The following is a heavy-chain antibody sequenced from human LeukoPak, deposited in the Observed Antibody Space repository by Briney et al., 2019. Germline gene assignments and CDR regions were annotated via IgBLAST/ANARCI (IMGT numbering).Heavy chain of an antibody. CDR1: GYTFTSYD. CDR3: ARGGTYHDFWSGSNWYFDL. Sequence: ASVKVSCKASGYTFTSYDINWVREATGQGLEWMGWMNPNSGNTGYAQKFQGRVTMTRNTSISTAYMELSSLRSEDTAVYYCARGGTYHDFWSGSNWYFDLWGRGTLVTVSS. D-gene: IGHD3-3*01. CDR2: MNPNSGNT. J-gene: IGHJ2*01. V-gene: IGHV1-8*01.